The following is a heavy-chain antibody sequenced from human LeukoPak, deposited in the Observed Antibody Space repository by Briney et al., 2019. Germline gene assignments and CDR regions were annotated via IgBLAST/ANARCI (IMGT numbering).Heavy chain of an antibody. CDR2: INSDGSST. CDR3: AKSWGYDSYFDY. J-gene: IGHJ4*02. D-gene: IGHD5-12*01. Sequence: GGSLRLSCAASGFTFSSYWMHWVRQAPGKGLVWVSRINSDGSSTSYADSVKGRFTISRDNAKNTLYLQMNSLRAEDTALYYCAKSWGYDSYFDYWGQGTLVTVSS. CDR1: GFTFSSYW. V-gene: IGHV3-74*01.